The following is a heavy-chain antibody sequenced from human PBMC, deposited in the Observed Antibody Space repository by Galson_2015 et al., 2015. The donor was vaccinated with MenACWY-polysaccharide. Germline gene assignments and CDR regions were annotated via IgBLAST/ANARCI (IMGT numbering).Heavy chain of an antibody. J-gene: IGHJ4*02. CDR3: ARHQFGPAWSPPRH. CDR1: GYYFNTFW. CDR2: IFPATSST. Sequence: QSGAEVKKPGESLKISCEASGYYFNTFWIGWARQLPGKGLEWMGIIFPATSSTKYSPSFQGQVTISADKSNSTAYLQWTSLKASDPSIDFCARHQFGPAWSPPRHWGQGTLIILPS. D-gene: IGHD2-8*02. V-gene: IGHV5-51*01.